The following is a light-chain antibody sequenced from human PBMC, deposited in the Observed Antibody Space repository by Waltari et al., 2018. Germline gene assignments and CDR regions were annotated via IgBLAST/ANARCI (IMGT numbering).Light chain of an antibody. CDR3: ASWDDSLNGHWV. V-gene: IGLV1-44*01. Sequence: QSVLTQPPSASGTPGQRGTISCSGSASNIGGNLVNWYQQPPGKAPKLLIYRGDQRPSGVPDRCSGSKTCTSASLAISGLQSDDEADYFCASWDDSLNGHWVFGGGTKVTVL. CDR1: ASNIGGNL. J-gene: IGLJ3*02. CDR2: RGD.